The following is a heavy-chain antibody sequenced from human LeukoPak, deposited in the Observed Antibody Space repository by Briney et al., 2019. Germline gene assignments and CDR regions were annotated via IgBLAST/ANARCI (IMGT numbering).Heavy chain of an antibody. D-gene: IGHD3-22*01. J-gene: IGHJ1*01. CDR1: GFTFSGYA. Sequence: GGSLRLSCAASGFTFSGYAMSWVRQAPGKGLEWVSVISGSGISTYNADSVKGRFTISRDNSKNTLYLQMNSLRAEDTAVHYCAKADYYDSNTYRAQFIQHWGQGTLVTVSS. CDR2: ISGSGIST. CDR3: AKADYYDSNTYRAQFIQH. V-gene: IGHV3-23*01.